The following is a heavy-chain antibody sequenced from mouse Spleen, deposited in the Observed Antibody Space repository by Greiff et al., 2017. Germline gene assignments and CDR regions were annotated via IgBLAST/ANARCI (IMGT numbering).Heavy chain of an antibody. CDR1: GFSLTSYG. CDR2: IWSDGST. J-gene: IGHJ2*01. Sequence: QVQVVESGPGLVAPSQSLSITCTVSGFSLTSYGVHWVRQPPGKGLEWLVVIWSDGSTTYNSALKSRLSISKDNSKSQVFLKMNSLQTDDTAMYYCARHALLRSGNFFDYWGQGTTLTVSS. D-gene: IGHD1-1*01. V-gene: IGHV2-6-1*01. CDR3: ARHALLRSGNFFDY.